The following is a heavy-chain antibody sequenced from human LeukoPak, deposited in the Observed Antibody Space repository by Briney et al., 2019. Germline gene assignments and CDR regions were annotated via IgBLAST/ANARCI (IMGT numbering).Heavy chain of an antibody. Sequence: GASVKVSCKASGGTFSTYAISWVRQAPGQGLEWMGGIIPILGTAKYPQRFQGRVTITADEITSTAYMELSSLTSEDTAVYYCASNTKYYGGSGHYVFDFWGQGTLVSVSS. D-gene: IGHD3-10*01. CDR3: ASNTKYYGGSGHYVFDF. CDR1: GGTFSTYA. J-gene: IGHJ4*02. CDR2: IIPILGTA. V-gene: IGHV1-69*13.